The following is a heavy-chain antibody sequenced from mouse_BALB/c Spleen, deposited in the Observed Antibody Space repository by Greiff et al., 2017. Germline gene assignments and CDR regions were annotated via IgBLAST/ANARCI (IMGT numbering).Heavy chain of an antibody. V-gene: IGHV2-2*02. Sequence: VQLQQSGPGLVQPSQSLSITCTVSGFSLTSYGVHWVRQSPGKGLEWLGVIWSGGSTDYNAAFISRLSISKDNSKSQVFFKMNSLRANDTAIYYCARSPTGTAMDYWGQGTSVTVSS. CDR2: IWSGGST. D-gene: IGHD4-1*02. CDR1: GFSLTSYG. CDR3: ARSPTGTAMDY. J-gene: IGHJ4*01.